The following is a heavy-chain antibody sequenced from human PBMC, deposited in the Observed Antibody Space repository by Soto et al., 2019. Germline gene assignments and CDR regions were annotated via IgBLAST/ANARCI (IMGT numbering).Heavy chain of an antibody. J-gene: IGHJ4*02. CDR1: GFTFGVYE. CDR2: MTSSGSTI. V-gene: IGHV3-48*03. CDR3: ARDSSAWRRFDY. Sequence: GGSRLSCTASGFTFGVYEMNWVRQAPGKGLEWVSYMTSSGSTIYYADSVKGRFTISRDNAKNSLYLQMNSLRAEATAVYYCARDSSAWRRFDYWGQGTLVTVSS. D-gene: IGHD6-19*01.